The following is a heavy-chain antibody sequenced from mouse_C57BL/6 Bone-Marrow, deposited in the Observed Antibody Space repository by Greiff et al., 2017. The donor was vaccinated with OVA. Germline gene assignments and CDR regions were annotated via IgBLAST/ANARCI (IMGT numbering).Heavy chain of an antibody. CDR1: GFNIKDDY. J-gene: IGHJ2*01. V-gene: IGHV14-4*01. Sequence: EVKLQESGAELVRPGASVKLSCTASGFNIKDDYMHWVKQRPEQGLEWIGWIDPENGDTEYASKFQGKATITADTSSNPAYLQLSSLTSGDTAVYYCTSYGNFDYWGQGTTLTVSS. CDR3: TSYGNFDY. D-gene: IGHD2-1*01. CDR2: IDPENGDT.